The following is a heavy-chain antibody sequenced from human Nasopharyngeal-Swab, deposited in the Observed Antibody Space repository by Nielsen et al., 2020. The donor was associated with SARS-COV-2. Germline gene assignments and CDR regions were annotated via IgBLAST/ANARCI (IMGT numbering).Heavy chain of an antibody. CDR2: ISYDGSNK. J-gene: IGHJ6*02. CDR1: GFTFSSYA. V-gene: IGHV3-30-3*01. CDR3: ARDRDYGSGSYFYYYGMDV. Sequence: SLKISCAASGFTFSSYAMHWVRQAPGKGLEWVAVISYDGSNKYYADSVKGRFTISRDNSKNTLYLQMNSLRAEDTAVYYCARDRDYGSGSYFYYYGMDVWGQGTTVTVSS. D-gene: IGHD3-10*01.